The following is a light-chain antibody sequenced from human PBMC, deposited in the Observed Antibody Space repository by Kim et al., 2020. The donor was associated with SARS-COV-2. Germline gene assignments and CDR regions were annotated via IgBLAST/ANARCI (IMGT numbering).Light chain of an antibody. CDR3: QQYGRLPIT. J-gene: IGKJ5*01. V-gene: IGKV3-20*01. CDR2: GAS. CDR1: QSVSSNS. Sequence: SPGERATLSCRASQSVSSNSVAWYQQKPGQAPRLLIYGASSRATGIPGTFGGSGSGTDFTLTISRLEPEDFAVYYCQQYGRLPITFGQGTRLEIK.